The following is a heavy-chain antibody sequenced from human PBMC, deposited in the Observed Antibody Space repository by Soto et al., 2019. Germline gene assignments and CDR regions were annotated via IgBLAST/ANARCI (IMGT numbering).Heavy chain of an antibody. J-gene: IGHJ4*02. Sequence: LILSCAASGFTFSNYWIHWVRQVPGKGLVWVSRINSDGSATTYVDSVKGRFTISRDNAKNTLYLRMNSLRAEDTAVYFCTRDKKRDYYFDFWGLGALVTVSS. D-gene: IGHD6-25*01. V-gene: IGHV3-74*01. CDR2: INSDGSAT. CDR1: GFTFSNYW. CDR3: TRDKKRDYYFDF.